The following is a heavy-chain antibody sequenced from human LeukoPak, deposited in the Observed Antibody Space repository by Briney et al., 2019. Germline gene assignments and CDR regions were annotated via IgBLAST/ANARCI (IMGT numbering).Heavy chain of an antibody. J-gene: IGHJ4*02. D-gene: IGHD3-10*01. Sequence: PGGSLRLSCAASGFTFSSYGMHWVRQAPGKGLEWVAVISYDGSNKYYADSVKGRFTISRDNSKNTLYLQMNSLRAEDTAVYYCAKDFLTGSLYYFDYWGQGTLVTVSS. CDR3: AKDFLTGSLYYFDY. CDR1: GFTFSSYG. V-gene: IGHV3-30*18. CDR2: ISYDGSNK.